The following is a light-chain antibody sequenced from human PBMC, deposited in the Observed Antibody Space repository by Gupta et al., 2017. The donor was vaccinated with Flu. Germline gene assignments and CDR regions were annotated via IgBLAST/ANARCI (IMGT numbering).Light chain of an antibody. Sequence: SITISCTGTSSNVGRYNFVCWYQQPPGKPPKVMIYEVSNRPSGVSNRFSGSKSGNTASLTISGLQAEDEGDYYCSSYTSNNTVLFGGGTKLTVL. CDR2: EVS. CDR3: SSYTSNNTVL. J-gene: IGLJ2*01. V-gene: IGLV2-14*01. CDR1: SSNVGRYNF.